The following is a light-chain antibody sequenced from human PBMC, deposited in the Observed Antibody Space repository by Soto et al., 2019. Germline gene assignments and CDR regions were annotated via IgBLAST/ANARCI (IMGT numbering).Light chain of an antibody. Sequence: QSVLTQPASVSGSPGQSITISCTGTSRDIGGYNYVSWYQQHPGKAPKLMIYDVSNRPSGVSNRFSGSKSGNTASLTFSGLQAEDEADYYCSSYTSSSLTVFGTGTKVTVL. CDR1: SRDIGGYNY. V-gene: IGLV2-14*01. CDR2: DVS. CDR3: SSYTSSSLTV. J-gene: IGLJ1*01.